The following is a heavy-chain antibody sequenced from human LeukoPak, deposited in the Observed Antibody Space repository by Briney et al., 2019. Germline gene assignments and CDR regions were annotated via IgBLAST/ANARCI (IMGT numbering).Heavy chain of an antibody. CDR2: IYYSGST. Sequence: SETLSLTCTVSGGSISSYYWSWIRQPPGMGLEWIGYIYYSGSTYYNPSLKSRVTISVDTSKNQFSLKLSSVTAADTAVYYCARDTRRGSSIAARRGFDYWGQGTLVTVSS. V-gene: IGHV4-59*12. D-gene: IGHD6-6*01. CDR3: ARDTRRGSSIAARRGFDY. J-gene: IGHJ4*02. CDR1: GGSISSYY.